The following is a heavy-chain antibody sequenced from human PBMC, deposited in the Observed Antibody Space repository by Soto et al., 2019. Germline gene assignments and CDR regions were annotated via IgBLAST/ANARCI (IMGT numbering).Heavy chain of an antibody. CDR2: ISPKRGNI. CDR3: VRRHVSATGIDWFDP. CDR1: GYTFTRKG. D-gene: IGHD6-13*01. J-gene: IGHJ5*02. V-gene: IGHV1-18*01. Sequence: ASVKVSCKTSGYTFTRKGIGWVRQAPGQGLEWMGWISPKRGNIKYAQKLQGRVIMTTDTSTSTAYMELRSLRSNDTAVYYCVRRHVSATGIDWFDPWGQGTLVTVS.